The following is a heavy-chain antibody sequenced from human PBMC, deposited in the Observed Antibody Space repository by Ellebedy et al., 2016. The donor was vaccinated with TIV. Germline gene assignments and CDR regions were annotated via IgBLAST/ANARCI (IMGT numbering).Heavy chain of an antibody. CDR1: DGSIISSSYF. V-gene: IGHV4-39*07. Sequence: MPSETLSFTCTVSDGSIISSSYFWAWVRQPPGKGLEWIGSVYYSGSTHSNPSLKSRLTISVDTSKNQFSLKLRSVTAADTAVYYCAREEVAGEYWDPWGQGTLVTVSS. CDR3: AREEVAGEYWDP. D-gene: IGHD2-8*02. J-gene: IGHJ5*02. CDR2: VYYSGST.